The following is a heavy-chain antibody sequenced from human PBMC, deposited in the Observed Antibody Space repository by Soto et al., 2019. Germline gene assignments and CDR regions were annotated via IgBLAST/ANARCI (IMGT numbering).Heavy chain of an antibody. D-gene: IGHD4-17*01. CDR1: GFTFSSYA. Sequence: SLRLSCAASGFTFSSYAMHWVRQAPGKGLEYVSAISSNGGSTYYANSVKGRFTISRDNSKNTLYLQMGSLRAEDMAVYYCARMEETDHGEDGAAFDIWGQGTMVTVSS. V-gene: IGHV3-64*01. CDR3: ARMEETDHGEDGAAFDI. J-gene: IGHJ3*02. CDR2: ISSNGGST.